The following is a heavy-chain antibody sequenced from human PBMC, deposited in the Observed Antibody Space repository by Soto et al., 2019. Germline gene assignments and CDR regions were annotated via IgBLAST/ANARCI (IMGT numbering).Heavy chain of an antibody. Sequence: QVQLQESGPGLVKPSQTLSLTCTVSGGSISSGGYYWSWIRQHPGKGLEWIGYIYYSGSTYYNPSLQSRLTLSLDQSKNQFYLKLSSVTAADTAVYYCVREWGMDVWGQGTTVTVSS. CDR1: GGSISSGGYY. V-gene: IGHV4-31*03. J-gene: IGHJ6*02. CDR3: VREWGMDV. CDR2: IYYSGST.